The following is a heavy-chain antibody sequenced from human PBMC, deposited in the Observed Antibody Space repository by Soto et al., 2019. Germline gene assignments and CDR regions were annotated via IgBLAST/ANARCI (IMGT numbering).Heavy chain of an antibody. CDR1: GFTFSSYA. CDR2: ISASGGST. Sequence: GGSLRLSCAASGFTFSSYAMSWVRQAPGKGLEWVSAISASGGSTYYADSVKGRFTISRDTSRNTLYLQMNSLRAEDTAVYYCAKRFSSGFDYWGQGPLVTVSS. D-gene: IGHD6-19*01. CDR3: AKRFSSGFDY. V-gene: IGHV3-23*01. J-gene: IGHJ4*02.